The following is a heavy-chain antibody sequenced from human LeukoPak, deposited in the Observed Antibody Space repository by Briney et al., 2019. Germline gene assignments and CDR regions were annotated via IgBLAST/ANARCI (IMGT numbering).Heavy chain of an antibody. Sequence: SETLSLTCTVSGGSISSYYWSWIRQPPGKGLEWIGYIYYSGSTNYNPSLKSRVTISIDTSTNHFSLKLSSVTAADTAVYYCARGGSSGWLDYWGQGTLVTVSS. CDR1: GGSISSYY. J-gene: IGHJ4*02. V-gene: IGHV4-59*01. D-gene: IGHD6-19*01. CDR2: IYYSGST. CDR3: ARGGSSGWLDY.